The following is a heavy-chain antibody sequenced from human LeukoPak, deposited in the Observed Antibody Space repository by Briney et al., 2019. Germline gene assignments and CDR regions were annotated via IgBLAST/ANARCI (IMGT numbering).Heavy chain of an antibody. CDR3: ARTTMIVSMDAFDI. D-gene: IGHD3-22*01. V-gene: IGHV3-53*01. Sequence: GGSLRLSCAVSGFTVSGNYMSWVRQAPGKGLEWVSLIYSGDTTLYADSVKGRFTISRDNAKNSLYLQMNSLRAGDTAVYYCARTTMIVSMDAFDIWGQGTMVTVSS. CDR1: GFTVSGNY. J-gene: IGHJ3*02. CDR2: IYSGDTT.